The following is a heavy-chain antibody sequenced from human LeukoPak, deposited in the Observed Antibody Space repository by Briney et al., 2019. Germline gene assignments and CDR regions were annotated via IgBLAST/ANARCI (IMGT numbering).Heavy chain of an antibody. CDR1: GGSFSGYY. J-gene: IGHJ4*02. Sequence: PSETLSLTCAVYGGSFSGYYWSWICQPPGKGLEWIGEINHSGSTNYNPSPKSRVTISVDTSKNQFSLKLSSVTAADTAVYYCARARSSGWRRYYFDYWGQGTLVTVSS. V-gene: IGHV4-34*01. CDR2: INHSGST. D-gene: IGHD6-19*01. CDR3: ARARSSGWRRYYFDY.